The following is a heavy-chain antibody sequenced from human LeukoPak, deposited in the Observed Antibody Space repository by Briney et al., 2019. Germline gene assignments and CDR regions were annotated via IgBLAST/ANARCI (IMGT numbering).Heavy chain of an antibody. CDR1: GGSISTSNYY. V-gene: IGHV4-39*01. CDR3: ARHAGNYDYVWGSYRPYYFDY. D-gene: IGHD3-16*02. Sequence: SETLSLTCTVSGGSISTSNYYWGWIRQPPGKGLEWIGNIFYSGGTNYNPSLKSRVTISVDTSKNQFSLKLSSVTAADTAVYYCARHAGNYDYVWGSYRPYYFDYWGQGTLVTVSS. J-gene: IGHJ4*02. CDR2: IFYSGGT.